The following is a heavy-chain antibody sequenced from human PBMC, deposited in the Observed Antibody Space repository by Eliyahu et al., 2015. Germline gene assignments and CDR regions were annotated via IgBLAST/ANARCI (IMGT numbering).Heavy chain of an antibody. CDR2: ISYDGSNK. V-gene: IGHV3-30*03. D-gene: IGHD2-15*01. CDR1: GXXFXSXX. CDR3: AREGSEVVVAATPGFDY. J-gene: IGHJ4*02. Sequence: QVQLVESGGGVVQPGRSLXLSCAPSGXXFXSXXMHWVRQXPGKGLEWVAVISYDGSNKYYADSVKGRFTISRDNSKNTLYLQMNSLRAEDTAVYYCAREGSEVVVAATPGFDYWGQGTLVTVSS.